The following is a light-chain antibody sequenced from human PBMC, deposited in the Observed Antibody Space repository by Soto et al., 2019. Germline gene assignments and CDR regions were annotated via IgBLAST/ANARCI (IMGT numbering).Light chain of an antibody. J-gene: IGLJ3*02. Sequence: QSALTQPPSASGSPGQSVNISCTGTSSDVGGYNYVSWYQQHPGKAPKVMIYEVNKRPSGVPDRFSGSKSGNTASLTVSGLQAEDEADYYCSSYAGSHNWVFGGGTKVTVL. CDR1: SSDVGGYNY. CDR2: EVN. V-gene: IGLV2-8*01. CDR3: SSYAGSHNWV.